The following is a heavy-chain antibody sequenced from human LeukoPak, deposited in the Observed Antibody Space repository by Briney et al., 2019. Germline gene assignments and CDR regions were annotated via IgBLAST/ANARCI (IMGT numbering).Heavy chain of an antibody. CDR2: ISGSGGST. CDR3: AKEDCSSSTSCYNRDYYYYYGMDV. D-gene: IGHD2-2*02. V-gene: IGHV3-23*01. CDR1: GFTFSSYA. J-gene: IGHJ6*02. Sequence: GGSLRLSCAASGFTFSSYAMSWVRQAPGKGLEWVSAISGSGGSTYYADSVKGRFTISRDNSKNTLYLQMNSLRAEDTAVYYCAKEDCSSSTSCYNRDYYYYYGMDVWGQGTTVTVSS.